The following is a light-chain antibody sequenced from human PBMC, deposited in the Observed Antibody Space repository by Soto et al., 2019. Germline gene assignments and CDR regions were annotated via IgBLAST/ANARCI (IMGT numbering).Light chain of an antibody. CDR3: MQALQNPIT. CDR1: QSLLHSNGYNY. Sequence: DIVMTQSPLSLPVTPGEPASIXCRSSQSLLHSNGYNYLDWYLQKPGQSPQLLIYLGSNRGSGVPDRFSGSGSGTDFTLKIISVEAEDVGVYYCMQALQNPITFGPGTKGDIK. V-gene: IGKV2-28*01. J-gene: IGKJ3*01. CDR2: LGS.